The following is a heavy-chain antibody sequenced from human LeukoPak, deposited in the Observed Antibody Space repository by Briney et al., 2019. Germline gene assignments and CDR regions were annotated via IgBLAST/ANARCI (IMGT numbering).Heavy chain of an antibody. CDR2: IYYSGST. V-gene: IGHV4-31*03. J-gene: IGHJ4*02. CDR1: GGSISSGGYY. CDR3: ARDSGYYDSSDYSGYFHY. Sequence: TSETLSFTCTASGGSISSGGYYWSWIRQHPGKGLEWIGYIYYSGSTYYNPSLKSRVTISVDTSKNQFSLKLSSVTAADTAVYYCARDSGYYDSSDYSGYFHYWGQGTLVTVSS. D-gene: IGHD3-22*01.